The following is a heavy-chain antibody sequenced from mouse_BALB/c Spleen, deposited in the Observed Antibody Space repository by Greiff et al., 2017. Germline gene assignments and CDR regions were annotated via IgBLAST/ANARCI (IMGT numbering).Heavy chain of an antibody. V-gene: IGHV3-2*02. CDR1: GYSITSDYA. CDR2: ISYSGST. Sequence: VQLQQSGPGLVKPSQSLSLTCTVTGYSITSDYAWNWIRQFPGNKLEWMGYISYSGSTSYNPSLKSRISITRDTSKNQFFLQLNSVTTEDTATYYCARGGNPWFAYWGQGTLVTVSA. CDR3: ARGGNPWFAY. J-gene: IGHJ3*01. D-gene: IGHD2-1*01.